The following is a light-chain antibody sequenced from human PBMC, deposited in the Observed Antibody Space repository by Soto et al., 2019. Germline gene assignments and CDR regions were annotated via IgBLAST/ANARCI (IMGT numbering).Light chain of an antibody. CDR2: DAT. CDR3: QQYNSWPQT. Sequence: PGDRATLYCRAARHGSSSWLAWYQQKPGQAPRLLIHDATSMARGIPARFNGSGSGTEFTLTISSLQSEDFAVYYCQQYNSWPQTFGQGTKVDI. V-gene: IGKV3-15*01. CDR1: RHGSSS. J-gene: IGKJ1*01.